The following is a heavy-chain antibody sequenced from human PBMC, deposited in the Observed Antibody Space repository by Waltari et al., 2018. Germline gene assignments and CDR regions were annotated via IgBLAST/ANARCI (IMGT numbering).Heavy chain of an antibody. V-gene: IGHV3-74*01. CDR1: GFTFISYW. CDR2: IKRDGSTT. J-gene: IGHJ4*02. D-gene: IGHD6-13*01. CDR3: AREIAVTGQYYCDY. Sequence: EVQLVESGGDSVQPGGSLRLSCAVSGFTFISYWMHWVRQDPGKGRVWVSRIKRDGSTTTYADSVKCRFTISRDNAKNTLYLQMNSLRAEDTAVYYCAREIAVTGQYYCDYWGQGTLVTVSS.